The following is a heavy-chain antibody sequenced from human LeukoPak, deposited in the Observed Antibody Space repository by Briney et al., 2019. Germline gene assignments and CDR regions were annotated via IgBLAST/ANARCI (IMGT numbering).Heavy chain of an antibody. Sequence: PSETLSLTCTVSGGSISSSSYYWGWLRQPPGTGLEWFGSIYYSGSTYYNPSLKSRGTISVDTSKNQFSLKLSSVTAADTAVYYCAGPYSSGAYFDYWGQGTLVTVSA. V-gene: IGHV4-39*01. CDR3: AGPYSSGAYFDY. CDR2: IYYSGST. CDR1: GGSISSSSYY. J-gene: IGHJ4*02. D-gene: IGHD6-19*01.